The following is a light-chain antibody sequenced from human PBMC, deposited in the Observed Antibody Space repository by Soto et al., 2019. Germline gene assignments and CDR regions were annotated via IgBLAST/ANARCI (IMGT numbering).Light chain of an antibody. V-gene: IGLV2-23*01. CDR3: CPYVCSDTYVI. J-gene: IGLJ2*01. CDR2: EGS. Sequence: QSALTQPASVSGSPGQSITISCTGTSSDIGGSILVSWYQQEPGKAPKLMIYEGSKRPSGVSNRFSGSKSGNTASLTISGLQAEYEGQYYCCPYVCSDTYVIFGGGTQLTVL. CDR1: SSDIGGSIL.